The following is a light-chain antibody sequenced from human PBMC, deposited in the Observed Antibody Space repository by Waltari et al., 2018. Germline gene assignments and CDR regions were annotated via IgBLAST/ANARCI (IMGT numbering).Light chain of an antibody. CDR1: QSISSY. CDR2: AAS. Sequence: DIQMTQSPSSLSASVGDRVTITCRASQSISSYLNWYQQKPGKAPKLLIYAASSLQSGVPSRVRGSGSGTDFTLTISSLQPEDFATYYCQQSYSTPPITFGQGTRLEIQ. J-gene: IGKJ5*01. CDR3: QQSYSTPPIT. V-gene: IGKV1-39*01.